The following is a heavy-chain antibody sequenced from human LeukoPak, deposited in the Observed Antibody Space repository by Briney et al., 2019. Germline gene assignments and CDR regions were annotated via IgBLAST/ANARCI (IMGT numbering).Heavy chain of an antibody. CDR1: GYTFTSYD. J-gene: IGHJ4*02. Sequence: RASVKVSCKASGYTFTSYDINWVRQAAGQGLEWMGWMNPNSGNTGYAQKFQGRVTITRNTSISTAYMELSSLRSEDTAVYYCARVREITMVRGVQYYFDYWGQGTLVTVSS. CDR2: MNPNSGNT. V-gene: IGHV1-8*03. CDR3: ARVREITMVRGVQYYFDY. D-gene: IGHD3-10*01.